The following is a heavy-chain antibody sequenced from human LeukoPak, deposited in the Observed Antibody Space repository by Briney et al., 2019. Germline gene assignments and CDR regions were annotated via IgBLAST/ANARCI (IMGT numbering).Heavy chain of an antibody. V-gene: IGHV4-59*08. CDR2: IYYRGST. Sequence: SETLSLTCTVSGGSSNISYWSWIRQPPGKGLEWIGYIYYRGSTNYNPSLKSRVTISVDTSKNQYSLKLSSVTAADTAVYYCARSGVFTRYDAFDIWGQGTRVTVSS. D-gene: IGHD6-13*01. J-gene: IGHJ3*02. CDR3: ARSGVFTRYDAFDI. CDR1: GGSSNISY.